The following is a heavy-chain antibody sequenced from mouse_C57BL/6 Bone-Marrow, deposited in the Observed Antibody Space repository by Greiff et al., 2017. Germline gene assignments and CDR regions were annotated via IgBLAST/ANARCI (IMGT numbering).Heavy chain of an antibody. CDR2: IYPGNSDT. V-gene: IGHV1-5*01. CDR1: GYTFTSYW. J-gene: IGHJ4*01. CDR3: YCYGNYPLAMDY. Sequence: EVQLQQSGTVLARPGASVKMSCKTSGYTFTSYWMHWVKQRPGQGLEWIGAIYPGNSDTSYNQKFKGKAKLTAVTSASTAYMELSSLTNEDSAVYYCYCYGNYPLAMDYWGQGTSVTVSS. D-gene: IGHD2-1*01.